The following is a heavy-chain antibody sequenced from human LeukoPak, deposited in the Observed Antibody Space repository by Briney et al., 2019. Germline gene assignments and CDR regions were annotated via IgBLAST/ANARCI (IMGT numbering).Heavy chain of an antibody. V-gene: IGHV3-33*01. J-gene: IGHJ4*02. CDR1: GFTFRSHG. Sequence: GGSLRLSCAASGFTFRSHGMHWVRQAPGKGLEWVAFIWYDGSNKYYTDSVKGRFTISRDNSKNTLYLQMNSLRAEDTAVYDCAGDRATSYFDYWGRGALVTISS. CDR3: AGDRATSYFDY. D-gene: IGHD1-26*01. CDR2: IWYDGSNK.